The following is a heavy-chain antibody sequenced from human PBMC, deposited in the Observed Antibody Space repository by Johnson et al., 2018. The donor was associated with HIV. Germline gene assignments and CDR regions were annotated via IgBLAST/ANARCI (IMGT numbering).Heavy chain of an antibody. CDR1: GFTFSSYA. V-gene: IGHV3-30-3*01. D-gene: IGHD2-15*01. CDR3: ARDPRGLGVGPGEAFDI. Sequence: QEKLVESGGGLVQPGGSLRLSCAASGFTFSSYAMYWVRQAPGKGLEWVAVISYDGSNKYYADSVQGRFTISRDNSKNTLYLQMNSLRAEDTAVYYCARDPRGLGVGPGEAFDIWGQGTMVTVSS. J-gene: IGHJ3*02. CDR2: ISYDGSNK.